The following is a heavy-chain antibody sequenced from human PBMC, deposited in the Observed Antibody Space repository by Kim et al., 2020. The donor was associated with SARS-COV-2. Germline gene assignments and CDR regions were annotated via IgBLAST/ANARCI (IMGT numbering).Heavy chain of an antibody. CDR1: GGTFTSYA. D-gene: IGHD2-21*02. V-gene: IGHV1-69*06. J-gene: IGHJ3*02. CDR3: ATNTYCGGDCYTAFNI. CDR2: IIPTFGTA. Sequence: SVKVSCKASGGTFTSYAISWVRQAPGQGLEWMGGIIPTFGTANYVQKFQGRVTITADKFTSTAYMALSSLRSEDTAVYFCATNTYCGGDCYTAFNIWGQGTMVTVSS.